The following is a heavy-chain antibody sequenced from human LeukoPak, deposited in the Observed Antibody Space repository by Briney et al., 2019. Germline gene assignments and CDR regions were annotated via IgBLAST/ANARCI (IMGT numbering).Heavy chain of an antibody. J-gene: IGHJ4*02. Sequence: PGRSLRLSCAASGFTFSSYGMHWVRQAPGKGLEWVAVIWYDGSNKYYADSVKGRFTISRDNSKNTLYLQMNSLRAEDTAVYYCARGAYCTELLGGIDYWGQGTLVTVSS. V-gene: IGHV3-33*01. CDR3: ARGAYCTELLGGIDY. D-gene: IGHD1-26*01. CDR1: GFTFSSYG. CDR2: IWYDGSNK.